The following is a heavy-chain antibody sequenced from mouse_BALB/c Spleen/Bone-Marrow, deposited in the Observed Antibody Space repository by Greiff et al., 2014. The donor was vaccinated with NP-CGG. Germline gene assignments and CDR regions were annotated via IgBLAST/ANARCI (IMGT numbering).Heavy chain of an antibody. CDR1: GFNIKDTY. Sequence: VQLQQSGAELVKPGASVKLSCTASGFNIKDTYMHWVKQRPEQGLEWIGRIDPANGNTKYDPKFQGKDTITADTSSNTAYLQPSSMTSEDTAVYYCANYYDGSSLFAYWGQGTLVTVSA. V-gene: IGHV14-3*02. J-gene: IGHJ3*01. D-gene: IGHD1-1*01. CDR3: ANYYDGSSLFAY. CDR2: IDPANGNT.